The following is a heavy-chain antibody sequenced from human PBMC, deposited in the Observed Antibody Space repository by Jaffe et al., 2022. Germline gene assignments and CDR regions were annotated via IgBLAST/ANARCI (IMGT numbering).Heavy chain of an antibody. CDR1: GGTFSSYT. J-gene: IGHJ6*03. Sequence: QVQLVQSGAEVKKPGSSVKVSCKASGGTFSSYTISWVRQAPGQGLEWMGRIIPILGIANYAQKFQGRVTITADKSTSTAYMELSSLRSEDTAVYYCARGAATVTTSGRYYYYYMDVWGKGTTVTVSS. D-gene: IGHD4-17*01. CDR2: IIPILGIA. V-gene: IGHV1-69*02. CDR3: ARGAATVTTSGRYYYYYMDV.